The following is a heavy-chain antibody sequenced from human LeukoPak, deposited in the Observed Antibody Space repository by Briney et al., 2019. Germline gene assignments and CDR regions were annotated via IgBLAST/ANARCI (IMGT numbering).Heavy chain of an antibody. Sequence: ASVTVSCKASGYTFTSYGISWVRQAPGQGLEWMGWISAYNGNTNYAQKLQGRVTMTTDTSTSTAHMELRSLRSDDTAVYYCATDKFSEYYFHYWGQGTLVTVSS. CDR1: GYTFTSYG. CDR2: ISAYNGNT. J-gene: IGHJ4*02. V-gene: IGHV1-18*01. CDR3: ATDKFSEYYFHY.